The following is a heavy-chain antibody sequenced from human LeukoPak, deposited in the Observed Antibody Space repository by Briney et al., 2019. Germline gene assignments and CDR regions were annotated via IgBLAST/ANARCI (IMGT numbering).Heavy chain of an antibody. Sequence: SETLSLTCAVYGGSFSGYHWSWIRQPPGKGLERIGEINHSGSTNYNPSLKSRVTISVDTSKNQFSLKLSSVTAADTAVYYCARGLLVLWFGELLSKPYFDYWGQGTLVTVSS. V-gene: IGHV4-34*01. J-gene: IGHJ4*02. CDR3: ARGLLVLWFGELLSKPYFDY. D-gene: IGHD3-10*01. CDR1: GGSFSGYH. CDR2: INHSGST.